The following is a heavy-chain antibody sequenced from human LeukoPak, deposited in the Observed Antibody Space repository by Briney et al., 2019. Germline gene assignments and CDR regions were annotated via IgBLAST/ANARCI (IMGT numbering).Heavy chain of an antibody. J-gene: IGHJ5*01. CDR3: ARDPERYCSTSSCYEDWFDS. V-gene: IGHV3-74*03. CDR2: INSDGAST. D-gene: IGHD2-2*01. CDR1: GFTFSSYW. Sequence: GGSLRLSCAGSGFTFSSYWMHWVRQAPGRGLVWISRINSDGASTTYADSVWGRFTISRDNAKNTLFLQMNSRREEYTAVYFCARDPERYCSTSSCYEDWFDSWGQGTLVTVSS.